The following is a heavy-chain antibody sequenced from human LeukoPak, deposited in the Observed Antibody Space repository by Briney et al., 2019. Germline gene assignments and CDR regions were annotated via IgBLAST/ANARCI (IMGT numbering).Heavy chain of an antibody. Sequence: GGPLRLSCAAYGFTFSDYTMNWVRQAPGKGLEWVSYISTTGSSIYYADSVKGRFTISRDNVKNLLYLQMNSLRAEDTAVYYCARVQRGIAVALDYWGQGTLATVSS. CDR3: ARVQRGIAVALDY. V-gene: IGHV3-48*04. CDR2: ISTTGSSI. D-gene: IGHD6-19*01. CDR1: GFTFSDYT. J-gene: IGHJ4*02.